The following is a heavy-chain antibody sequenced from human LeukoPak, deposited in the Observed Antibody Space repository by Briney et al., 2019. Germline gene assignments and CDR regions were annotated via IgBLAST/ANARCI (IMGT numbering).Heavy chain of an antibody. D-gene: IGHD3-9*01. CDR2: IRTST. V-gene: IGHV3-11*05. CDR1: GSPLTDSP. Sequence: GGSLRLSCATSGSPLTDSPMNWVRQAPGKGLEWVSNIRTSTEGTNYAIYADSVKGRVTFSRDDAKNTLYLHMHSLRDDDTAVYYCARDQRYAFDYWGRGILVTVSS. J-gene: IGHJ4*02. CDR3: ARDQRYAFDY.